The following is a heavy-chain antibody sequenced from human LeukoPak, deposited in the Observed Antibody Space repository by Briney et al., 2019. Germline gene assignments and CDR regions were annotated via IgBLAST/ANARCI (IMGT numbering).Heavy chain of an antibody. CDR2: IYYSGST. CDR1: GGSICSISYY. J-gene: IGHJ2*01. V-gene: IGHV4-39*01. Sequence: PSETLSLTFTVSGGSICSISYYWGWIRQPPGKGLEGIGSIYYSGSTYDHPSLKGRVTISVDTSRNQFSLKLSSVTAADTAVYYCARVTLSSSGYEEGYFDFWGRGTLVTVSS. D-gene: IGHD6-13*01. CDR3: ARVTLSSSGYEEGYFDF.